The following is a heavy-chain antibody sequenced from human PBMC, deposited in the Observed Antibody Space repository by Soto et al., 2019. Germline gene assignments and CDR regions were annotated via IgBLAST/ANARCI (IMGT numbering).Heavy chain of an antibody. D-gene: IGHD6-13*01. CDR2: IIPIFGTA. CDR1: GGTFSSYA. CDR3: ARVGSSSWYWFDP. V-gene: IGHV1-69*13. J-gene: IGHJ5*02. Sequence: SVKFYCKASGGTFSSYAISWVRQAPGQGLEWMGGIIPIFGTANYAQKFQGRVTITADESTSTAYMELSSLRSEDTAVYYCARVGSSSWYWFDPWGQGTQVTVSS.